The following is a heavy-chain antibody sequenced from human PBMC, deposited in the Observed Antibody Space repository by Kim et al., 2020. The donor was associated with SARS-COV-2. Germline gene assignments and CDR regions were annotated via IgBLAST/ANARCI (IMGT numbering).Heavy chain of an antibody. V-gene: IGHV5-51*01. D-gene: IGHD6-19*01. CDR2: SET. Sequence: SETRYSPPFQGQVTISADKSISTAYLQWSSLKASDTAMYYCARRYSSGWDYWGQGTLVIVSS. CDR3: ARRYSSGWDY. J-gene: IGHJ4*02.